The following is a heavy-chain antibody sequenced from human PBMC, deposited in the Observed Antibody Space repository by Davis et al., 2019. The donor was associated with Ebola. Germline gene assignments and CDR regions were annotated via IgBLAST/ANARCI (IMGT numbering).Heavy chain of an antibody. Sequence: MPSETLSLTCTVSGGSITSHSYYWAWIRQPPGKGLEWIGEINHSGSTNYNPSLKSRVTISVDTSKNQFSLKLSSVTAADTAVYYCARKYYDFWSGYVWGQGTTVTVSS. J-gene: IGHJ6*02. CDR1: GGSITSHSYY. CDR2: INHSGST. D-gene: IGHD3-3*01. V-gene: IGHV4-39*07. CDR3: ARKYYDFWSGYV.